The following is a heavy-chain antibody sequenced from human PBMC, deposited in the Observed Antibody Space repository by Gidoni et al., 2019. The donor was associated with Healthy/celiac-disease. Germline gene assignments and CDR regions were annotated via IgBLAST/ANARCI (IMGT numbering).Heavy chain of an antibody. CDR2: ISGSGGST. CDR3: AKSRPIYGDYDFAY. V-gene: IGHV3-23*01. J-gene: IGHJ4*02. Sequence: EVQLLEYGGGLVQPGGSLRLSCAASGFTFRSYAMSWVRPAPGKGLEWVSAISGSGGSTYYADSVKGRFTISRDNSKNTLYLQMNSLRAEDTAVYYCAKSRPIYGDYDFAYWGQGTLVTVSS. CDR1: GFTFRSYA. D-gene: IGHD4-17*01.